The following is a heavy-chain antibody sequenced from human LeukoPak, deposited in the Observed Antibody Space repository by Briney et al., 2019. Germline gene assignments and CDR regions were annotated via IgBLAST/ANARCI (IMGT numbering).Heavy chain of an antibody. CDR3: ARDNINYYDSSWLGY. V-gene: IGHV1-2*06. CDR2: INPNSGGT. Sequence: ASVKVSCKASGYTFTGYYMHWVRQAPGQGLEWMGRINPNSGGTNYAQKFQGRVTMTRDTSISTAYMELSRLGSDDTAVYYCARDNINYYDSSWLGYWGQGTLVNVSS. CDR1: GYTFTGYY. J-gene: IGHJ4*02. D-gene: IGHD3-22*01.